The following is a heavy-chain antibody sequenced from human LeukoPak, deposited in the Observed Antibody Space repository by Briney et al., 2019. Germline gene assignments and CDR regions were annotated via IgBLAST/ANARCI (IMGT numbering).Heavy chain of an antibody. CDR1: GDSVSSNIAA. CDR3: ASGRALS. Sequence: SQTLSLTCAISGDSVSSNIAAWNWIRQSPSRGLEWLGRTYFRSKWETDYADSVKGRINVDADTSNNQFSLHLKSVTPEDTAVYYCASGRALSWGQGTLVTVSS. V-gene: IGHV6-1*01. CDR2: TYFRSKWET. J-gene: IGHJ5*02.